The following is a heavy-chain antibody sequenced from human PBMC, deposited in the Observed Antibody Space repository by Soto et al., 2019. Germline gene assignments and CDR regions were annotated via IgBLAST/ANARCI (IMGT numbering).Heavy chain of an antibody. V-gene: IGHV1-69*13. D-gene: IGHD6-6*01. CDR2: IIPIFGSA. Sequence: SVKVSCKASGGTFSRYAFSWVRQAPGQGLEWMGGIIPIFGSANYAQKFQGRVTITADESTSTAYMELSSLRSEDTAVYFCARDPYSSSSPWFFDYWGQGTLVTVSS. J-gene: IGHJ4*02. CDR1: GGTFSRYA. CDR3: ARDPYSSSSPWFFDY.